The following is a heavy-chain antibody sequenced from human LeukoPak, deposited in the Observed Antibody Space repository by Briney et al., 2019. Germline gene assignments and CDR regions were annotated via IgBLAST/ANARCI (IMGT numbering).Heavy chain of an antibody. D-gene: IGHD2-2*01. J-gene: IGHJ6*03. CDR3: ARGFSGVYCSSTSCYYYYYMDV. V-gene: IGHV1-8*03. Sequence: ASVTVSCTASGYTFTSYDINWVRQATGQGLEWMGWMNPNSGNTGYAQKFQGRVTITRNTSISTAYMELSSLRSEDTAVYYCARGFSGVYCSSTSCYYYYYMDVWGKGTTVTVSS. CDR1: GYTFTSYD. CDR2: MNPNSGNT.